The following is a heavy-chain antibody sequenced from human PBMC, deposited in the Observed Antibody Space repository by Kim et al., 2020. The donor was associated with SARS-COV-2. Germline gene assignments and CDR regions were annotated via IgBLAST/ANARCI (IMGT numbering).Heavy chain of an antibody. J-gene: IGHJ5*01. Sequence: SETLSLTCAVYGGSFSGYYWSWIRQPPGKGLEWIGEINHSGSTNYNPSLKSRVTISVDTSKNQFSLKLSSVTAADTAVYYCARGGDIVVVVAATGSNWFGPWGQGPLLTVS. CDR3: ARGGDIVVVVAATGSNWFGP. D-gene: IGHD2-15*01. CDR2: INHSGST. V-gene: IGHV4-34*01. CDR1: GGSFSGYY.